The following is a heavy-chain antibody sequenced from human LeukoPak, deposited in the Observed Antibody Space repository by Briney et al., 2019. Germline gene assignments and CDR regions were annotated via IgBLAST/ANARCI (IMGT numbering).Heavy chain of an antibody. CDR1: GFTFSSYA. CDR3: AKMAGDIVVVPVAMDGNLFDY. CDR2: ISGSGGST. Sequence: GGSLRLSCAASGFTFSSYAMSWVRQAPGKGLEWVSAISGSGGSTYYADSVKGRFTISRDNSKNTLYLQMNSLRAEDTAVYYCAKMAGDIVVVPVAMDGNLFDYWGQGTLVTVSS. D-gene: IGHD2-2*01. J-gene: IGHJ4*02. V-gene: IGHV3-23*01.